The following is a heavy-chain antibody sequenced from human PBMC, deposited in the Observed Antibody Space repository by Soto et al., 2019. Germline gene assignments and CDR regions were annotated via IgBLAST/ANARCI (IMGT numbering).Heavy chain of an antibody. CDR2: IIPILGIA. D-gene: IGHD4-17*01. J-gene: IGHJ4*02. CDR3: ARESDGDHDYFDY. CDR1: GGTFSSYT. Sequence: QVQLVQSEAEVKKPGSSVKVSCKASGGTFSSYTISWVRQAPGQGLEWMGRIIPILGIANYAQKFQGRVTITADKSTSTAYMELSSLRSEDTAVYYCARESDGDHDYFDYWGQGTLLTVSS. V-gene: IGHV1-69*08.